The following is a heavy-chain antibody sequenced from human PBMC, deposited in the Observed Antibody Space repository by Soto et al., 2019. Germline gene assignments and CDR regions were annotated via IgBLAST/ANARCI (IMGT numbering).Heavy chain of an antibody. V-gene: IGHV1-3*01. CDR3: ARDLGYNWNLENWFDP. Sequence: GASVKVSCKASGYTFTSYAMHWVRQAPGQRLEWMGWINAGNGNTKYSQKFQGRVTITRDTSASTAYMELSSLRSEDTAVYYCARDLGYNWNLENWFDPWGQGTLVTVSS. CDR1: GYTFTSYA. CDR2: INAGNGNT. J-gene: IGHJ5*02. D-gene: IGHD1-7*01.